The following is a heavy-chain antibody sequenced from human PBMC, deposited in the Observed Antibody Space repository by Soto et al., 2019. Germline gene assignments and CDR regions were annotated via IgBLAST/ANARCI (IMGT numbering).Heavy chain of an antibody. D-gene: IGHD6-6*01. Sequence: SVKVSCKASGGTFSSYAISWVRQAPGQGLEWMGGIIPILGTANYAQKFQGRVTITADESTSTAYMELSSLRSEDTAVYYCARGIAARPTYYGMDVWGQGTTVTVSS. J-gene: IGHJ6*02. CDR2: IIPILGTA. V-gene: IGHV1-69*13. CDR3: ARGIAARPTYYGMDV. CDR1: GGTFSSYA.